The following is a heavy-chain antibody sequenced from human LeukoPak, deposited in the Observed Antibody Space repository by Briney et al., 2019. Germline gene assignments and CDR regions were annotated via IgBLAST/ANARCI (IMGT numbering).Heavy chain of an antibody. CDR3: AKGEYSSSGAFDY. V-gene: IGHV3-23*01. J-gene: IGHJ4*02. CDR2: ISGSGGST. D-gene: IGHD6-6*01. CDR1: GFTFSSYA. Sequence: GGSLRLSCAASGFTFSSYAMSWVRQAPGKGLEWVSAISGSGGSTYYADSVKGRFTISRDNSKDTLYLQMNSLRAEDTAVYYCAKGEYSSSGAFDYWGQGTLVTVSS.